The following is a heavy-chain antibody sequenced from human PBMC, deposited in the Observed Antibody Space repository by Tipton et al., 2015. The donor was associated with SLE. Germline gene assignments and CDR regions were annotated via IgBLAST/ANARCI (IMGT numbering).Heavy chain of an antibody. J-gene: IGHJ4*02. CDR2: IYYSGST. Sequence: TLSLTCTVSGGSISSYYWSWIRQPPGKGLVWIGYIYYSGSTNYNPSLKSRVTISVDTSKNQFSLKLSSVTAADTAVYYCARAASYYDSRWGFDYWGQGTLVTVSS. CDR3: ARAASYYDSRWGFDY. V-gene: IGHV4-59*01. CDR1: GGSISSYY. D-gene: IGHD3-3*01.